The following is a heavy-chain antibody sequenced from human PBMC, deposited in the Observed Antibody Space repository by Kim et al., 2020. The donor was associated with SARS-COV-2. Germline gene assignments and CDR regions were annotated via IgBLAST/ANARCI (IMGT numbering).Heavy chain of an antibody. CDR3: ARGITIFGVVTNGMDV. D-gene: IGHD3-3*01. J-gene: IGHJ6*02. V-gene: IGHV4-31*01. Sequence: SPKGTVTISVDTSKNQFSLKLSSVTAADTAVYYCARGITIFGVVTNGMDVWGQGTTVTVSS.